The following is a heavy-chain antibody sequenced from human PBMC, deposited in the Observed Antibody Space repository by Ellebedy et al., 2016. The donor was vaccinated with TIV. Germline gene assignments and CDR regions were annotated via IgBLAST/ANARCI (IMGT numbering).Heavy chain of an antibody. V-gene: IGHV3-7*01. Sequence: PGGSLRLSCAASGFTFSSYWMSWVRQAPGKGLEWVANIKQDGSEKYYVDSVKGRFTISRDNAKNSLYLQMNSLRAEDTAVYYCARLISGSIAKYGMDVWGQGTTVTVSS. CDR3: ARLISGSIAKYGMDV. J-gene: IGHJ6*02. CDR2: IKQDGSEK. D-gene: IGHD6-6*01. CDR1: GFTFSSYW.